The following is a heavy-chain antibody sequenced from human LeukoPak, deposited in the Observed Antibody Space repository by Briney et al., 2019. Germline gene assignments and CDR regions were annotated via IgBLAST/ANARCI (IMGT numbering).Heavy chain of an antibody. D-gene: IGHD6-13*01. CDR2: IYYSGST. CDR1: GGSISSSSYS. J-gene: IGHJ5*02. Sequence: PSETLSLTCTVSGGSISSSSYSWGWIGQPPGKGLEWIGYIYYSGSTNYNPSLKSRITISVDTSKNQFSLKLSSVTAADTAVYYCAREGSSSWYRWFDPWGQGTLVTVSS. CDR3: AREGSSSWYRWFDP. V-gene: IGHV4-61*01.